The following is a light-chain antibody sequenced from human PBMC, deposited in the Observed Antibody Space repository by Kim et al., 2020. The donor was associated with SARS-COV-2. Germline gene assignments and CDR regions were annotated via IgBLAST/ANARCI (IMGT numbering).Light chain of an antibody. CDR3: SSYTTSTTVV. Sequence: QSVTIACTGTSSDVGYYNRVSWYQQPPGTAPKLMIYEVINRPSGVPDRFSGSKSGYTASLTISGLQAEDEADYYCSSYTTSTTVVFGGGTQLTVL. CDR1: SSDVGYYNR. V-gene: IGLV2-18*02. CDR2: EVI. J-gene: IGLJ2*01.